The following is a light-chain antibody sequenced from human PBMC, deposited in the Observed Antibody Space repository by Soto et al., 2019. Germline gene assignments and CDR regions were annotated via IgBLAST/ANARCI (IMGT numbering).Light chain of an antibody. J-gene: IGKJ1*01. CDR2: DAS. V-gene: IGKV3-20*01. CDR1: QRISSN. Sequence: EVVMTQSPATLSVSPGERATLSCRASQRISSNLAWYQQKPGQAPRLLLYDASSRATGIPDRVSGSGSGTDFTLTISTLEPEDFAVYFCHRYGSSPPWTFGQGTKVDIK. CDR3: HRYGSSPPWT.